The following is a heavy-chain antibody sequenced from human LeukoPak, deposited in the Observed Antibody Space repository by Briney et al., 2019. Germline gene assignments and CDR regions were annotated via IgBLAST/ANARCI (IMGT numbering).Heavy chain of an antibody. D-gene: IGHD6-13*01. Sequence: KSSETLSLTCTVSGDPISGYSNYKWSWIRQPPGKGLEWIGYIYYHGSTNYNPSLKSRVTISVDTSKNQFSLKLSSVTAADTAVYYCAREYSGFDYWGQGTLVTVSS. CDR3: AREYSGFDY. CDR2: IYYHGST. V-gene: IGHV4-61*01. CDR1: GDPISGYSNYK. J-gene: IGHJ4*02.